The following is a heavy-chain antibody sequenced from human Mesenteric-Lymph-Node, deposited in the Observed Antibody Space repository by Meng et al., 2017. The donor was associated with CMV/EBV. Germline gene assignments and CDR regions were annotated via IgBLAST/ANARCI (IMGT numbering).Heavy chain of an antibody. Sequence: ISGDSVSRNNTACNWIRQSPSGGLEWLGRTYYRSKWYNDYAVSVKSRITINPDTSKNQFSLQLNSVTPEDTAVYYCARGPGGRFDYWGQGTLVTVSS. J-gene: IGHJ4*02. V-gene: IGHV6-1*01. D-gene: IGHD3-10*01. CDR3: ARGPGGRFDY. CDR2: TYYRSKWYN. CDR1: GDSVSRNNTA.